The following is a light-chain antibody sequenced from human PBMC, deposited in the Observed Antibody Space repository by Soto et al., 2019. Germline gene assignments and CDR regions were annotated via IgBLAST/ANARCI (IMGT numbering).Light chain of an antibody. CDR1: QSVSSN. CDR3: QQYNKWPRT. J-gene: IGKJ2*01. CDR2: GAS. Sequence: EILMTQSPATLSVSPGERATLSCMASQSVSSNLAWYQQTPGQAPRLLIYGASTRATGIPARFSGSGSGTDFTLTISSLQSEDFAVYYCQQYNKWPRTFGQGTKLEIK. V-gene: IGKV3-15*01.